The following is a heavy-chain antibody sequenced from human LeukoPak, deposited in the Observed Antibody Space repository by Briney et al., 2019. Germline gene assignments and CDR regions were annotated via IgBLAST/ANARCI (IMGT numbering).Heavy chain of an antibody. CDR1: GYTFTNYY. Sequence: ASVKVSCKASGYTFTNYYIHWVRQAPGQRLEWMGIINPSGGSTTYAQMFQGRITMTRDMSTSTAYMELRSLRSDDTAVYYCASEGYYYDSSGYLPEYFQHWGQGTLVTVSS. J-gene: IGHJ1*01. CDR3: ASEGYYYDSSGYLPEYFQH. D-gene: IGHD3-22*01. CDR2: INPSGGST. V-gene: IGHV1-46*01.